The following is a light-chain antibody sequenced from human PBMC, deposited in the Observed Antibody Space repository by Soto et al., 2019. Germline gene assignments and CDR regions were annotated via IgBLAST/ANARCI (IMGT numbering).Light chain of an antibody. J-gene: IGLJ3*02. CDR3: SSYAGSNNLV. CDR2: EVT. CDR1: NSDVGGYKY. V-gene: IGLV2-8*01. Sequence: QSALTQPPSASGSPGQSVTISCTGTNSDVGGYKYVSWYQLHPGKAPKLMIYEVTKRPSGVPDRFSGSKSDNTASLTVSGLQAEDEADYYCSSYAGSNNLVFGGGTKLTVL.